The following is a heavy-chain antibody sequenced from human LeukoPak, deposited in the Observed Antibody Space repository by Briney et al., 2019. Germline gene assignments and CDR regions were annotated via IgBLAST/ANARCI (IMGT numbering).Heavy chain of an antibody. CDR1: GGSISSYY. CDR3: ARRFMDTAMVAFDY. CDR2: IYYSGST. Sequence: SETLSLTCTVSGGSISSYYWSWIRQPPGKGLEWIGYIYYSGSTNYNPSLKSRVTISVDTSKNQFSLKLSSVTAADTAVYYCARRFMDTAMVAFDYWGQGTLVTVSS. J-gene: IGHJ4*02. V-gene: IGHV4-59*08. D-gene: IGHD5-18*01.